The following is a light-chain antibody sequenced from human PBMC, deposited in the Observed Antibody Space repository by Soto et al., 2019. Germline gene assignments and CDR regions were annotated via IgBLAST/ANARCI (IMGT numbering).Light chain of an antibody. CDR3: KQYISITVT. CDR1: ESISSW. CDR2: KAS. J-gene: IGKJ4*01. V-gene: IGKV1-5*03. Sequence: DIQMTQSPSTLSASVGDRVTITCRASESISSWLDWYQQKPGKDPQILVYKASSLESGVPSRFSGSGSGTEFIITISIRNPNIFEPNSVKQYISITVTFGGGTKV.